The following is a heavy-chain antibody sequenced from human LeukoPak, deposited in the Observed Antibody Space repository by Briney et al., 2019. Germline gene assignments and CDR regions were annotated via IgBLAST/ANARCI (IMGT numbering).Heavy chain of an antibody. CDR1: GGSVSSGSYY. Sequence: PSETLSLTCTVSGGSVSSGSYYWSWIRQPPGKGLEWIAYIYYSGNTNYNPSLKSRVTISVDTSKNQFSLKLTSVTAADTAVYYCARDFGGTYVAIYWGQGTLVTVSS. D-gene: IGHD3-3*01. V-gene: IGHV4-61*01. J-gene: IGHJ4*02. CDR3: ARDFGGTYVAIY. CDR2: IYYSGNT.